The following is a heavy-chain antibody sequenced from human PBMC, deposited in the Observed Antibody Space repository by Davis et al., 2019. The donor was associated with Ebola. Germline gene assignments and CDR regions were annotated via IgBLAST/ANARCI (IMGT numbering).Heavy chain of an antibody. Sequence: LRLSCSVSNGSISSGVFYWTWIRQHPGKGLECIGYIHYTGSTYYNPTLKSRSIISVDTSKNQFYLKLKSVTVADTAVYFCARVDTSMVGFYYYYGMDVWSQGTTVTVSS. J-gene: IGHJ6*02. D-gene: IGHD5-18*01. CDR3: ARVDTSMVGFYYYYGMDV. CDR2: IHYTGST. CDR1: NGSISSGVFY. V-gene: IGHV4-31*03.